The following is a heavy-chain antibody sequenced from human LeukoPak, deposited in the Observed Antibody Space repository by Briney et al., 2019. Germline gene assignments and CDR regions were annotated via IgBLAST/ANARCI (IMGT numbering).Heavy chain of an antibody. CDR1: GFTLNTYY. V-gene: IGHV3-7*01. CDR3: ARSGGNIYDWALDI. D-gene: IGHD3-16*01. Sequence: GGSLRLSCAGSGFTLNTYYMSWVRQAPGKGLEWVANINPDGTEKFYVDSLKGRLTIARYNGKNLVYLQMNSLRAEDTAVYYCARSGGNIYDWALDIWGQGTMVTVSS. J-gene: IGHJ3*02. CDR2: INPDGTEK.